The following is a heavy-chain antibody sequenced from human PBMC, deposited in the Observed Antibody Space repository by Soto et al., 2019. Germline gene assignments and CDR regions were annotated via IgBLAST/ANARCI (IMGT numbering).Heavy chain of an antibody. J-gene: IGHJ4*02. V-gene: IGHV1-8*01. Sequence: QVQLVQSGAEVKKPGASVKVSCKASGYTFTNYDINWVRQATGQGLEWIGWMNPSSGNTGYVQKFQGRVTMTRNTSTSTAYMELTSLTSDDTAVYYCARTRLCGGDCYSAYYFDFWGQGALVTVSS. CDR2: MNPSSGNT. D-gene: IGHD2-21*02. CDR3: ARTRLCGGDCYSAYYFDF. CDR1: GYTFTNYD.